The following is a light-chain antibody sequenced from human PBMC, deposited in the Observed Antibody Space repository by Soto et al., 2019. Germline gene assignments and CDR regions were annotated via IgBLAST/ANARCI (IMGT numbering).Light chain of an antibody. J-gene: IGLJ1*01. CDR1: SSDVGGYNY. CDR3: SSYTSSGTYV. CDR2: DVS. V-gene: IGLV2-14*01. Sequence: QAVLAQPASVSGSPGQSITISCTGTSSDVGGYNYVSWYQQHPGKAPQVMIYDVSNRPSGVSYRFSASKSGNTASLTISWLQAEDEADYFCSSYTSSGTYVFGTGNKLTVL.